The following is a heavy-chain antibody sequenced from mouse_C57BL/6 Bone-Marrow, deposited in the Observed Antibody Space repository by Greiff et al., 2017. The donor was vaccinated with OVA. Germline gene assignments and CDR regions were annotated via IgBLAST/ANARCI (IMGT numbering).Heavy chain of an antibody. CDR1: GYTFTSYW. Sequence: QVQLQQSGAELVRPGTSVKLSCKASGYTFTSYWMHWVKQRPGQGLEWIGVIDPSDSYTNYNQKFKGKATLTVDTSSSTAYMQLSSLTSEDSAVYYCASNYDYDVAYWGQGTLVTVSA. CDR3: ASNYDYDVAY. CDR2: IDPSDSYT. J-gene: IGHJ3*01. D-gene: IGHD2-4*01. V-gene: IGHV1-59*01.